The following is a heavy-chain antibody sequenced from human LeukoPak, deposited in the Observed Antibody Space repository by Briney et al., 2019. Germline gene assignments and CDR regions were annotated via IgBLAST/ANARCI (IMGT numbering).Heavy chain of an antibody. Sequence: SETLSLTCTVSGGSISSYYWSRIRQPPGKGLEWIGYIYYSGSTNYNPSLKSRVTISVDTSKNQFSLKLSSVTAADTAVYYCARGPHTPWYFDYWGQGTLVTVSS. CDR1: GGSISSYY. CDR3: ARGPHTPWYFDY. J-gene: IGHJ4*02. V-gene: IGHV4-59*01. D-gene: IGHD2-2*02. CDR2: IYYSGST.